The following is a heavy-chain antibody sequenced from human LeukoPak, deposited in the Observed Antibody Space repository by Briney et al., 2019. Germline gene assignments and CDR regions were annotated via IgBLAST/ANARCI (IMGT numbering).Heavy chain of an antibody. Sequence: GGSLRLSCAASGFIVSNTYMTWVRQAPGKGLEWVSVIHNDGSTNYADSVKGRFTISRDNSKNVLFLRMNSLRVEDTGVYFCASLARDYWGQGTLVSVSS. V-gene: IGHV3-53*01. J-gene: IGHJ4*02. CDR1: GFIVSNTY. D-gene: IGHD3-3*02. CDR3: ASLARDY. CDR2: IHNDGST.